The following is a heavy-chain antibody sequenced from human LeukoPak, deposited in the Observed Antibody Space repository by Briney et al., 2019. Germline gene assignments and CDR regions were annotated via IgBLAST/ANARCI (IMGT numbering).Heavy chain of an antibody. Sequence: GGSLRLSCAASGFTFSTYAMTWVRQAPGKGLEWVSAIGGSGAATYYADSVKGRFTISRDNSKNTLYLQMNSLRAEDTAVYYCAKDVGYCSSTTCYKPFDYWGQGTLVTVSS. CDR2: IGGSGAAT. CDR1: GFTFSTYA. J-gene: IGHJ4*02. V-gene: IGHV3-23*01. CDR3: AKDVGYCSSTTCYKPFDY. D-gene: IGHD2-2*02.